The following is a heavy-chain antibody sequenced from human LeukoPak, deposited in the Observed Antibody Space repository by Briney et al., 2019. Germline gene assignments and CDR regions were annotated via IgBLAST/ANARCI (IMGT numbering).Heavy chain of an antibody. CDR3: ARARTVWSNFDY. V-gene: IGHV1-69*04. J-gene: IGHJ4*02. D-gene: IGHD3-10*01. CDR2: IIPILGIA. Sequence: SVKVSCKASGGTFSSYAISWVRQAPGQGLEWMGRIIPILGIANYAQKFQGRVTITADKSTSTAYMELSSLRSEDTAVYYCARARTVWSNFDYWGQGTLVTVSS. CDR1: GGTFSSYA.